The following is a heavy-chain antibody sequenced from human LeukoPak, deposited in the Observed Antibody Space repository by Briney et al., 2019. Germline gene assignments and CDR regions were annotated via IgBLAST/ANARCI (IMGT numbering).Heavy chain of an antibody. Sequence: SETLSLTCTVSGGTISSESYYWSWIRQPAGKGLVWIGRIYTSGRTNCYPSLKSRVTISVDTSKNQFSLKLNSVTAADMAVYYCARDMTGSGWYDAFDIWGQGTMVAVSS. CDR1: GGTISSESYY. V-gene: IGHV4-61*02. D-gene: IGHD6-19*01. CDR3: ARDMTGSGWYDAFDI. CDR2: IYTSGRT. J-gene: IGHJ3*02.